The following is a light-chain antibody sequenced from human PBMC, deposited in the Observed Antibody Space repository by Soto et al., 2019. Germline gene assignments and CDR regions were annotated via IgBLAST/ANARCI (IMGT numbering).Light chain of an antibody. J-gene: IGKJ1*01. CDR1: QGIRNE. CDR3: LLHKSYLWT. V-gene: IGKV1-17*01. CDR2: AAS. Sequence: DIQMTQSPSSLSASVGDRVTITCRASQGIRNELSWYQQKPGKAPKRLIYAASSLQGGVPSRFSGSGSGTEFTLTITSLQHEDFATYYCLLHKSYLWTFGQGTKVEI.